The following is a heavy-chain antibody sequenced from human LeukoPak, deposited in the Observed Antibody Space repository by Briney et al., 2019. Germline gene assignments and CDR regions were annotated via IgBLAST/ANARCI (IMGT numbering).Heavy chain of an antibody. J-gene: IGHJ4*02. D-gene: IGHD6-13*01. CDR2: ISGSGGST. V-gene: IGHV3-23*01. CDR3: ARAYSSRRYDY. CDR1: GFTFSSYA. Sequence: GGSLRLSCAASGFTFSSYAMSWVRQAPGKGLEWVSAISGSGGSTYYADSVKGRFTISRDNSKNSPYLQMNSLRAEDTAAYYCARAYSSRRYDYWGQGTLVTVSS.